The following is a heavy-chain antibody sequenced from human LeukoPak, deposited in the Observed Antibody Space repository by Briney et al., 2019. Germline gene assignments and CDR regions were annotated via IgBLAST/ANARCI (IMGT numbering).Heavy chain of an antibody. CDR3: AREMKLMGYSSGLGFNY. J-gene: IGHJ4*02. CDR2: IYYSGST. D-gene: IGHD6-19*01. CDR1: GGSISSGDHY. Sequence: SETLSLTCSVSGGSISSGDHYWTWIRQPPGKGLEWIGYIYYSGSTYYNPSLKTRVTISADMSKNQLSLNLTSVTAADTAVYYCAREMKLMGYSSGLGFNYWGQGTLVTVSS. V-gene: IGHV4-61*08.